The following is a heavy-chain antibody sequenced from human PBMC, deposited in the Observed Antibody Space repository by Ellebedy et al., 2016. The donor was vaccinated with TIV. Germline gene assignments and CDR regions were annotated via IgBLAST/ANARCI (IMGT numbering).Heavy chain of an antibody. J-gene: IGHJ2*01. CDR3: ARAIMTTVTKGLWYFDL. D-gene: IGHD4-17*01. Sequence: AASVKVSCKASGYTFTSYGISWVRQAPGQGLEWMGWISAYNGNTNYAQKLQGRVTMTTDTSTSTAYMELRSLRSDDTAVYYCARAIMTTVTKGLWYFDLWGRGTLVTVSS. CDR1: GYTFTSYG. CDR2: ISAYNGNT. V-gene: IGHV1-18*01.